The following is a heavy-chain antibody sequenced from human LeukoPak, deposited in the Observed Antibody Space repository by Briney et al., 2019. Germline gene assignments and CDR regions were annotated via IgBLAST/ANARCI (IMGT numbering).Heavy chain of an antibody. CDR1: GHSFTSYW. V-gene: IGHV5-51*01. D-gene: IGHD2-21*02. CDR2: IHPGDSDT. J-gene: IGHJ2*01. Sequence: GESLKISCKGSGHSFTSYWIGWVRQMPGKGLEWMGIIHPGDSDTRYSPSFQGQVTISVDKSISTAYLQWSSLKASDTAMYYCARVVVVTSIFWYFDLWGRGTLVTVAS. CDR3: ARVVVVTSIFWYFDL.